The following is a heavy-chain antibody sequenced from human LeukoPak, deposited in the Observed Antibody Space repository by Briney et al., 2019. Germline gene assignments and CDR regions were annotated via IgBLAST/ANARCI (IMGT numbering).Heavy chain of an antibody. D-gene: IGHD1-26*01. J-gene: IGHJ4*02. CDR3: ARDGGVGATKYDY. CDR2: INCKNGGT. CDR1: GYTFTDYY. Sequence: GASVKVSCKASGYTFTDYYFHWVRQAPGQGLEWMGWINCKNGGTNYAQNFQGRVTLTRDTSISTAYMDLSRLTSDDTAVYYCARDGGVGATKYDYWGQGTLVTVSS. V-gene: IGHV1-2*02.